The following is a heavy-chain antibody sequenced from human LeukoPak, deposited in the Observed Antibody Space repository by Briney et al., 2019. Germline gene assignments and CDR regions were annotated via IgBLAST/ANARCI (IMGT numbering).Heavy chain of an antibody. V-gene: IGHV4-39*01. CDR1: GGSISSSNYY. CDR2: IYYSGST. D-gene: IGHD6-13*01. J-gene: IGHJ4*02. Sequence: SETLSLTCTVSGGSISSSNYYWAWIRQPPGKGLEWIGSIYYSGSTYYNPSLQSRVSLSVDTSKNQLSLRLISVTAADTAVYYCARGNYMSSSPLYYFDYWGQGTLVTVSS. CDR3: ARGNYMSSSPLYYFDY.